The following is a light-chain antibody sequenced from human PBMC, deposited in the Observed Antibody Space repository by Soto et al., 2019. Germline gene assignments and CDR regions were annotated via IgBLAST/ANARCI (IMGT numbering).Light chain of an antibody. CDR2: GAS. Sequence: EIVMTQSPATLSVSPGERATLSCRASQSVSSNLAWYQQKPGQAPRLLIYGASNRATGIPARFSGSGSGTEVTLTISSLQSEDFAVYYCQQYNKWWTFGQGTKVEIK. CDR3: QQYNKWWT. J-gene: IGKJ1*01. CDR1: QSVSSN. V-gene: IGKV3-15*01.